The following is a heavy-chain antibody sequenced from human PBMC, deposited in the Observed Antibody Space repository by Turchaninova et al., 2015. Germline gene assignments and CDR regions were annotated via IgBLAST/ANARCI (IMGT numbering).Heavy chain of an antibody. CDR2: IYYRGIT. V-gene: IGHV4-39*01. CDR3: ARRTAGSGSYFF. J-gene: IGHJ4*02. CDR1: GGSISGGTYY. D-gene: IGHD3-10*01. Sequence: QLQLQESDPGLVKPSENPSITCTVSGGSISGGTYYWVWIRQPPGKGLEWIGNIYYRGITNSNPSLKSRVTISVDTSKNQFSLKLRSVTAADTAVYYCARRTAGSGSYFFWGQGTLVSVSS.